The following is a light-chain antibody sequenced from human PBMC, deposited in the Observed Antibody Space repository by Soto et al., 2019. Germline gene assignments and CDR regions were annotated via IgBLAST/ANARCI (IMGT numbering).Light chain of an antibody. CDR1: QSVSTY. J-gene: IGKJ1*01. Sequence: EIVLTQSPSTLSLSPGERATLSCRASQSVSTYLAWYQQKPGQAPRLLIYDASTRATGIPARFSGSGSGTDFTLAISSLQSEDSAVYYCQQYNYQGTFGQGTKVDIK. V-gene: IGKV3-15*01. CDR3: QQYNYQGT. CDR2: DAS.